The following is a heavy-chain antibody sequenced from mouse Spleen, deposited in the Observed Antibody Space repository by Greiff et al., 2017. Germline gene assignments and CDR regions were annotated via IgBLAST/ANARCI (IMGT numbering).Heavy chain of an antibody. CDR1: GFTFSDYY. CDR2: INYDGSST. D-gene: IGHD5-1*01. J-gene: IGHJ4*01. Sequence: EVKLVESEGGLVQPGSSMKLSCTASGFTFSDYYMAWVRQVPEKGLEWVANINYDGSSTYYLDSLKSRFIISRDNAKNILYLQMSSLKSEDTATYYCAREVPSNAMDYWGQGTSVTVSS. V-gene: IGHV5-16*01. CDR3: AREVPSNAMDY.